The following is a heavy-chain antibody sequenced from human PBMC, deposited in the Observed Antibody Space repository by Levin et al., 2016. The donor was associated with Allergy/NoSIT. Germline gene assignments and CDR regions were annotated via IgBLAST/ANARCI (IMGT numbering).Heavy chain of an antibody. CDR2: INPSGGST. D-gene: IGHD6-19*01. CDR3: ARELGIAVAGTEDYYYYGMDV. Sequence: VRQMPGKGLEWMGIINPSGGSTSYAQKFQGRVTMTRDTSTSTVYMELSSLRSEDTAVYYCARELGIAVAGTEDYYYYGMDVWGQGTTVTVSS. V-gene: IGHV1-46*01. J-gene: IGHJ6*02.